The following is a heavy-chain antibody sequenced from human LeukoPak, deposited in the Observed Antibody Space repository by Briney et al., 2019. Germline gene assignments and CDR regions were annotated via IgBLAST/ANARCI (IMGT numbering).Heavy chain of an antibody. CDR1: GGTFSSYA. CDR2: IIPIFGTA. V-gene: IGHV1-69*01. CDR3: ARARTVGGSWGYYYYYMDV. Sequence: SVKVSCKASGGTFSSYAISWVRQAPGQGLEWMGGIIPIFGTANYAQKLQGRVAVTADESPSTAYMELSSLRSEDTAVYYCARARTVGGSWGYYYYYMDVWGKGTTVTVSS. D-gene: IGHD3-16*01. J-gene: IGHJ6*03.